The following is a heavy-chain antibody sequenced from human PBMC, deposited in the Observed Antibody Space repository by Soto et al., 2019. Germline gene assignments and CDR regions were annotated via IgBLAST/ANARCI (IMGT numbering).Heavy chain of an antibody. Sequence: PSETLSLTCTVSGVSISSYYWSWIRQPPGKGLEWIGYIYYSGSTRYNPSLKSRVTISIDTSKSQFSMKMTSVTAAHTAMYYCARESGSYDPLDYWGQGTLVTVSS. D-gene: IGHD1-26*01. CDR2: IYYSGST. J-gene: IGHJ4*02. CDR3: ARESGSYDPLDY. V-gene: IGHV4-59*01. CDR1: GVSISSYY.